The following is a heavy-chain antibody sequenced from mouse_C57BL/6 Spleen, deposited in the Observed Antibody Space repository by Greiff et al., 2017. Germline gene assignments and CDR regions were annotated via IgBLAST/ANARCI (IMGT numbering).Heavy chain of an antibody. V-gene: IGHV1-7*01. CDR1: GYTFTSYW. CDR2: INLSSGYT. Sequence: QVQLKQSGAELAKPGASVKLSCKASGYTFTSYWMHWVKQRPGQGLEWIGYINLSSGYTKYNQKFKDKATLTADKSSSTAYMQLSSLTYEDSAVYYCARSESSGYVPFDYWGQGTTLTVSS. J-gene: IGHJ2*01. CDR3: ARSESSGYVPFDY. D-gene: IGHD3-2*02.